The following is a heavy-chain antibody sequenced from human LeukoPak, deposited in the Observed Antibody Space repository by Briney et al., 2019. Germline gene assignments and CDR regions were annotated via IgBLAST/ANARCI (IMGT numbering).Heavy chain of an antibody. Sequence: PGGSLRPSCAASGFTFSSYSMNWVRQAPRKGLEWVSSISSSSSYIYYADSVKGRFTISRDNAKNSLYLQMNSLRAEDTAVYYCARAVNSGSYWFDYWGQGTLVTVSS. D-gene: IGHD1-26*01. J-gene: IGHJ4*02. CDR2: ISSSSSYI. V-gene: IGHV3-21*01. CDR1: GFTFSSYS. CDR3: ARAVNSGSYWFDY.